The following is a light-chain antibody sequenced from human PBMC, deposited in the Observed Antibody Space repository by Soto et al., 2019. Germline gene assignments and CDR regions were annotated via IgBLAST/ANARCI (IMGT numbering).Light chain of an antibody. CDR3: SAYTSRSTLV. CDR1: SSDVGAYNF. Sequence: QSALTQPASVSGSPGQSITISCTGTSSDVGAYNFVSWYQHHPGTAPKLMIYEVSNRPSGASNRFSGSKSGNTASLTISGLQTEDEADYYCSAYTSRSTLVFGGGTKLTVL. V-gene: IGLV2-14*01. J-gene: IGLJ2*01. CDR2: EVS.